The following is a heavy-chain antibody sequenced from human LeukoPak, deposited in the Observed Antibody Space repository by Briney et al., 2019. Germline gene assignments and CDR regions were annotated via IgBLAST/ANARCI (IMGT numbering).Heavy chain of an antibody. J-gene: IGHJ4*02. Sequence: GGSLRLSCAASGFTFSSYWMHWVRQAPGKGLVWVARINPGGRSITYADSVKRRFTISRDNAKNTLYLQMDSLRAEDTGVYYCARSNQADDYWGQGTLVTVSS. CDR1: GFTFSSYW. V-gene: IGHV3-74*01. CDR3: ARSNQADDY. CDR2: INPGGRSI. D-gene: IGHD1-14*01.